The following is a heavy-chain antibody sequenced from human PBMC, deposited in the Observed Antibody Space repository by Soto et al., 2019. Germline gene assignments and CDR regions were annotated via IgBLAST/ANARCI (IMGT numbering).Heavy chain of an antibody. V-gene: IGHV4-39*01. CDR1: NGSISSRYY. CDR3: ARTAVATHWYFDL. Sequence: LQLQESGPGLVKPSETLSLTCTVSNGSISSRYYWGWLRQTPGKGLEWIARIYYVGSTYYSPSLESRVTTSVDTSNNQFSLRLNSVTAADTAVYYCARTAVATHWYFDLWGRGTLVT. CDR2: IYYVGST. J-gene: IGHJ2*01. D-gene: IGHD6-19*01.